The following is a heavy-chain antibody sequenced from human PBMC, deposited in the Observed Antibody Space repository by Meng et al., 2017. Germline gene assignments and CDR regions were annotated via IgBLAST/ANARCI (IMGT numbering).Heavy chain of an antibody. V-gene: IGHV4-34*01. Sequence: SETLSLTCAVYGGSFSGYYWSWIRQPPGKGLEWIGEINHSGSTNYNPSLKSRVTISVDTSKNQFSLKLSSVTAADTAVYYCASADYGDYLPTHHWGQGTLVTGAS. J-gene: IGHJ5*02. CDR2: INHSGST. CDR3: ASADYGDYLPTHH. CDR1: GGSFSGYY. D-gene: IGHD4-17*01.